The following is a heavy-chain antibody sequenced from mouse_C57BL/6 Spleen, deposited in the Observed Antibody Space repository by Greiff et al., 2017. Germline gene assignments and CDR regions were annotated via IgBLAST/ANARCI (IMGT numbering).Heavy chain of an antibody. J-gene: IGHJ4*01. V-gene: IGHV5-17*01. Sequence: EVKVEESGGGLVKPGGSLKLSCAASGFTFSDYGMHWVRQAPEKGLEWVAYISSGSSTIYYADTVKGRFTISRDNAKNTLFLQMTSLRSEDTAMYYCARLPVGYAMDYWGQGTSVTVSS. CDR1: GFTFSDYG. CDR3: ARLPVGYAMDY. CDR2: ISSGSSTI. D-gene: IGHD5-5*01.